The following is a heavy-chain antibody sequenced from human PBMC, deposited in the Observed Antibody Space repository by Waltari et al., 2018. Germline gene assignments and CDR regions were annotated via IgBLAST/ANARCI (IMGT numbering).Heavy chain of an antibody. Sequence: QVQLVQSGAEVKKPGSSVKVSCKASGGTFSSYAISWVRQAPGKGLEWMGGFDPEDGETIYAQKFQGRVTMTEDTSTDTAYMELSSLRSEDTAVYYCATDRPYYYDSSGYPLYWGQGTLVTVSS. V-gene: IGHV1-24*01. D-gene: IGHD3-22*01. J-gene: IGHJ4*02. CDR2: FDPEDGET. CDR1: GGTFSSYA. CDR3: ATDRPYYYDSSGYPLY.